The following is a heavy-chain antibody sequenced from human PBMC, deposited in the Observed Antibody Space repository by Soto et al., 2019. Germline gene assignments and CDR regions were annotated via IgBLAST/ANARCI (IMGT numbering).Heavy chain of an antibody. Sequence: QVQLVQSGAEVKKPGASVKVSCKASGYTFTSYYMHWVRQAPGQGLEWMGIINPSGGSTSYAQKFQGRGTMTRDTSTSTVYMELSSLRSEDTAVYYCARGAPWNYVHYGMDVWGQGTTVTVSS. V-gene: IGHV1-46*01. J-gene: IGHJ6*02. CDR1: GYTFTSYY. D-gene: IGHD1-7*01. CDR3: ARGAPWNYVHYGMDV. CDR2: INPSGGST.